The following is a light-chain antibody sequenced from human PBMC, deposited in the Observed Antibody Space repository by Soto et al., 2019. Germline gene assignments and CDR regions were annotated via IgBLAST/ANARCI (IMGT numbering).Light chain of an antibody. Sequence: EIVLTQSPGTLSLSPGERATLSCRASQTVSNSYIAWYQRKPGQAPRLLIYGASSRATGIPDRFSASGSGTDFTLTISRLEPEDFAVYYCQQYGSSPWTFGQGTKVEIK. CDR3: QQYGSSPWT. CDR1: QTVSNSY. CDR2: GAS. J-gene: IGKJ1*01. V-gene: IGKV3-20*01.